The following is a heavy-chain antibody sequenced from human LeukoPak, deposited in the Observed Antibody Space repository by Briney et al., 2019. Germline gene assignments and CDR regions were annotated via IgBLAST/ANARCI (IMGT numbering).Heavy chain of an antibody. D-gene: IGHD3-9*01. CDR3: AKDALVLRYTRQREYYFDY. V-gene: IGHV3-21*01. CDR2: ISSSSSYI. J-gene: IGHJ4*02. Sequence: GGSLRLSCAASGFTFSSYSMNWVRQAPGKGLEWVSSISSSSSYIYYADSVKGRFTISRDNAKNSLYLQMNSLRAEDTAVYYCAKDALVLRYTRQREYYFDYWGQGTLVTVSS. CDR1: GFTFSSYS.